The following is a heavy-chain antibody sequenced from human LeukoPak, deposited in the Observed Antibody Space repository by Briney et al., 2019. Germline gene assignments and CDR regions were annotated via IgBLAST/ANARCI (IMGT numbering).Heavy chain of an antibody. Sequence: GESLKISCKGSGYSFTSYWIGWVRQMPGKGLECMGIIYPGDSDTRYSPSFQGQVTISADKSISTAYLQWSSLKASDTAMYYCAIPPDSSGYYFDIWGQGTMVTVSS. CDR1: GYSFTSYW. CDR3: AIPPDSSGYYFDI. CDR2: IYPGDSDT. V-gene: IGHV5-51*01. D-gene: IGHD3-22*01. J-gene: IGHJ3*02.